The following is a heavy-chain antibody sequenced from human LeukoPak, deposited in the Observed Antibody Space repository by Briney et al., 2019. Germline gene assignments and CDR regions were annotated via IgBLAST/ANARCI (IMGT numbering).Heavy chain of an antibody. Sequence: SETLSLTCTVSGGSISSYYWSWIRQPPGKGLEWIGYIYYSGSTNYNPSLKSRVTISVDTSKNQFSLKLSSVTAADTAVYYCARVGDILTGYYRSWYFDLWGRGTLVTVSS. V-gene: IGHV4-59*01. J-gene: IGHJ2*01. D-gene: IGHD3-9*01. CDR1: GGSISSYY. CDR3: ARVGDILTGYYRSWYFDL. CDR2: IYYSGST.